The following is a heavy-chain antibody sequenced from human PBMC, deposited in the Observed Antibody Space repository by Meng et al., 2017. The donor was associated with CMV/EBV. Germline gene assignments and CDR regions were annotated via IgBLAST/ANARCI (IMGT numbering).Heavy chain of an antibody. CDR3: AKDGYSGYDYDY. Sequence: GGSLRLSCAASGFTFSSYGMHWVRQAPGKGLEWVAFIRYDGSNKYYADSVKGRFTISRDNSKNTLYLQMNSLRAEDTAVYNCAKDGYSGYDYDYWGQGTLVTVSS. CDR1: GFTFSSYG. D-gene: IGHD5-12*01. V-gene: IGHV3-30*02. CDR2: IRYDGSNK. J-gene: IGHJ4*02.